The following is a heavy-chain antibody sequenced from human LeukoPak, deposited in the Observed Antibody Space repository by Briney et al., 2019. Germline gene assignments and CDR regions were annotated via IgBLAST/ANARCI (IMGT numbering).Heavy chain of an antibody. V-gene: IGHV3-30*02. CDR1: GFTFSSYV. Sequence: PGGSLRLSCAASGFTFSSYVMHWVRQAPGKGLEWLAFIWYDEITKNYADSVKGRFTISRDNSKNTLYVQMNSLRPDDTAVYYCAKDSSDYYFDYWGQGTLVTVSS. J-gene: IGHJ4*02. CDR3: AKDSSDYYFDY. D-gene: IGHD3-22*01. CDR2: IWYDEITK.